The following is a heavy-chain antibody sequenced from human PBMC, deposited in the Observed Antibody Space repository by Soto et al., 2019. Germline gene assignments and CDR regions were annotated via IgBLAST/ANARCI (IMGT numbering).Heavy chain of an antibody. J-gene: IGHJ3*02. Sequence: EVQLLESGGGLVQPGGSLRLSCAASGFTFSSYAMSWVRQAPGKGLEWVSAISGSGGSTYYADPVKGRFTISRDNSQYRLYLQMNSLRSEDTAVYYCAKATTQQQEGDACDIWGQGTMVTVSS. CDR2: ISGSGGST. D-gene: IGHD1-1*01. V-gene: IGHV3-23*01. CDR1: GFTFSSYA. CDR3: AKATTQQQEGDACDI.